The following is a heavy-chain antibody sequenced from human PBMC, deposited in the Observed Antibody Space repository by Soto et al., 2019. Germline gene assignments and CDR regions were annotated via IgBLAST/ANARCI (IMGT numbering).Heavy chain of an antibody. J-gene: IGHJ6*03. CDR3: ARGLLEGLQGDYYYYYMDV. Sequence: SETLSLTCAVYGGSFSGYYWSWIRQPPGKGLEWIGEINHSGSTNYNPSLKSRVTISVDTSKNQFSLKLSSVTAADTAVYYCARGLLEGLQGDYYYYYMDVWGKGTTVTVSS. CDR2: INHSGST. D-gene: IGHD1-1*01. CDR1: GGSFSGYY. V-gene: IGHV4-34*01.